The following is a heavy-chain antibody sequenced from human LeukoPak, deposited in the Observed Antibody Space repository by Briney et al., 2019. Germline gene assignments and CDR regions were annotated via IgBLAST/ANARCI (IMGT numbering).Heavy chain of an antibody. J-gene: IGHJ4*02. Sequence: PGGSLRLSCAASGFTFSSYGMHWVRQAPGKGLEWVAVISYDGSNKYYADSVKGRFTIYRDNSKNTLYLQMNSLRAEDTAVYYCSWSDYWGQGTLVTVSS. CDR1: GFTFSSYG. CDR3: SWSDY. D-gene: IGHD2-8*02. V-gene: IGHV3-30*03. CDR2: ISYDGSNK.